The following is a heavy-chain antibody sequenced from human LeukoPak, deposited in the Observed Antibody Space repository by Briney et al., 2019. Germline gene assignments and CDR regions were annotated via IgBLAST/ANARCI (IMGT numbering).Heavy chain of an antibody. V-gene: IGHV3-33*01. J-gene: IGHJ4*02. Sequence: GGSLRLSCAASGFTFSSYGMHWFRQAPGKGLEWVAVIWYDGSNKYYADSVKGRFTISRDNSKNTLYLQMNSLRAEDTAVYYCARDLSPGPYCSSTSCYTPFDYWGQGTLVTVSS. CDR3: ARDLSPGPYCSSTSCYTPFDY. D-gene: IGHD2-2*02. CDR1: GFTFSSYG. CDR2: IWYDGSNK.